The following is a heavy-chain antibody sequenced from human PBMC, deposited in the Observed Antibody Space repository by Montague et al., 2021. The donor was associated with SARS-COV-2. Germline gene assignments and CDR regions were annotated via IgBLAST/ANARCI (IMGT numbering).Heavy chain of an antibody. CDR3: ARAPRSLAAAGTASDY. Sequence: TLSLTCTVSGGSISSGGYYWSWIRQHPGKGLEWIGYIYYSGSTYYNPSLKSRVTISVDTSKNQFSVKLSSVTAADTAVYYCARAPRSLAAAGTASDYWGQGTLVTVSS. D-gene: IGHD6-13*01. CDR2: IYYSGST. V-gene: IGHV4-31*03. CDR1: GGSISSGGYY. J-gene: IGHJ4*02.